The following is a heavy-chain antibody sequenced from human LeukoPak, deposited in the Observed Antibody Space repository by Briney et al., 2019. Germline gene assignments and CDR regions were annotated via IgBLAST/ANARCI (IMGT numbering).Heavy chain of an antibody. V-gene: IGHV3-15*01. CDR2: IKANIDGGTT. Sequence: GGSLRLSCAASGFSFSTAWMVSVRQTPGQGLEWVGRIKANIDGGTTDFAAPVKGRFTISRDDVRKMVYLQMNSLKTDDTGVYYCTTDFSHFDFSSGFYSYWGQGTLVAVSS. J-gene: IGHJ4*02. CDR3: TTDFSHFDFSSGFYSY. D-gene: IGHD3-3*01. CDR1: GFSFSTAW.